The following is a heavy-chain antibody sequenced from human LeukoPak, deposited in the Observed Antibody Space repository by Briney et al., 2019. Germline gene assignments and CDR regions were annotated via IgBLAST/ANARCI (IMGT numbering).Heavy chain of an antibody. CDR1: GYMFTGYY. CDR2: ISPNSGGT. CDR3: ARDSGERGSGSYLIAY. J-gene: IGHJ4*02. Sequence: ASVKVSCKATGYMFTGYYIHWVRQAPGQGLEWMGWISPNSGGTNYAQKFQGRVTMTRDTSISTAYMELSRLRSDDTAVYYCARDSGERGSGSYLIAYWGQGTLVTVSS. V-gene: IGHV1-2*02. D-gene: IGHD3-10*01.